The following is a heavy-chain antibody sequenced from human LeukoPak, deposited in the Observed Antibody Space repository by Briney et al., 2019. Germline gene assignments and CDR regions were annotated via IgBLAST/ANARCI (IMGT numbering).Heavy chain of an antibody. D-gene: IGHD6-13*01. Sequence: ASVKVSCKVSGYTLTELSMHWVRQAPGQGLEWMGWISAYNGNTNYAQKLQGRVTMTTDTSTSTAYMELRSLRSDDTAVYYCARYSSSLDAFDIWGQGTMVTVSS. CDR1: GYTLTELS. CDR3: ARYSSSLDAFDI. V-gene: IGHV1-18*01. CDR2: ISAYNGNT. J-gene: IGHJ3*02.